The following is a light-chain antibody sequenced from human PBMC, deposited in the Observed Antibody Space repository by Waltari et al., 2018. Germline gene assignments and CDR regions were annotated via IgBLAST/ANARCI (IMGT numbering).Light chain of an antibody. CDR2: WAS. Sequence: ASKIISRWSAWYQEKPGKASNLLIDWASTLESVFPSRFSSSGSETEFTLTINSLQPEDFATYYCEPYNSYSLLSCGGWTKLEIK. V-gene: IGKV1-5*03. CDR1: KIISRW. J-gene: IGKJ4*01. CDR3: EPYNSYSLLS.